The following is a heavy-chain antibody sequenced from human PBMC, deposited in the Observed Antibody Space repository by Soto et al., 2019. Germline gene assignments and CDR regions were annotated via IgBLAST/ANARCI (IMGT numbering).Heavy chain of an antibody. CDR2: ISYDGSNK. D-gene: IGHD3-9*01. CDR3: ARDRHYDILTGYYRGLYYYYGMDV. V-gene: IGHV3-30-3*01. CDR1: GFTFSSYA. J-gene: IGHJ6*02. Sequence: QSGGSLRLSCAASGFTFSSYAMHWVRQAPGKGLEWVAVISYDGSNKYYADSVKGRFTISRDNSKNTLYLQMNSLRAEDTAVYYCARDRHYDILTGYYRGLYYYYGMDVWGQGTTVTVSS.